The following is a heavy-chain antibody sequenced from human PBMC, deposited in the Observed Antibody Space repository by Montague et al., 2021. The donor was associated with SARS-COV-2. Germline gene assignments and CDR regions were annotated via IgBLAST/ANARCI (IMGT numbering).Heavy chain of an antibody. D-gene: IGHD3-10*01. J-gene: IGHJ4*02. CDR1: SGSIISSGYY. CDR3: ARGMIRGVTTPFDY. V-gene: IGHV4-39*02. Sequence: SGTLSLTCSVSSGSIISSGYYWGWIRRPPGKELEWIGNIYYSGTTXYNPSLQSRGTISVDTSKNHLSLRLSSVTAADTAVYFCARGMIRGVTTPFDYWGQGSQVTVSS. CDR2: IYYSGTT.